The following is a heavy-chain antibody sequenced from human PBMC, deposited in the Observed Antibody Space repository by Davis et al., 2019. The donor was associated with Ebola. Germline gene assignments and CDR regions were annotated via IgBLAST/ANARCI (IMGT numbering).Heavy chain of an antibody. CDR1: GFTFSSYG. CDR2: ITSSSSTI. CDR3: ARGRYYDYIWGSYRPTAHFDY. Sequence: GESLKISCAASGFTFSSYGMHWVRQAPGKGLEWVSYITSSSSTIYYADSVKGRFTISRDNAKNSLYLQMNSLRDEDTAVYYCARGRYYDYIWGSYRPTAHFDYWGQGTLVTVSS. J-gene: IGHJ4*02. V-gene: IGHV3-48*02. D-gene: IGHD3-16*02.